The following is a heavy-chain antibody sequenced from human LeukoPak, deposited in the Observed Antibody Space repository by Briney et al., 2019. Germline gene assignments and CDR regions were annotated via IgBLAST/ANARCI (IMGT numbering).Heavy chain of an antibody. V-gene: IGHV3-7*03. D-gene: IGHD3-16*01. CDR2: TNENGSEK. Sequence: PGGSLRLSCEASGFTFNNVWMSWVRQAPGKGLECVANTNENGSEKKYVDSLKGRFSISRDNSKHSLYLQMSSLRDEDTAVYYCVRDFIGGHSDYWGQGTLVTVSS. CDR1: GFTFNNVW. CDR3: VRDFIGGHSDY. J-gene: IGHJ4*02.